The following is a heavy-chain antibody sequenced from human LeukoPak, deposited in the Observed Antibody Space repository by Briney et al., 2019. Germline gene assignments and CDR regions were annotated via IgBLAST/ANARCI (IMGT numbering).Heavy chain of an antibody. CDR3: ASTPLSYCTNGVCYSYFDY. J-gene: IGHJ4*02. CDR1: GFTFSDYY. CDR2: ISSSGSTI. Sequence: GGSLRLSCAASGFTFSDYYMSWIRQAPGKGLEWVSYISSSGSTIYYADSVKGRFTISRDNAKNSLYLQMNSLRAEDTAVYYCASTPLSYCTNGVCYSYFDYWGQGTLVTVSS. V-gene: IGHV3-11*01. D-gene: IGHD2-8*01.